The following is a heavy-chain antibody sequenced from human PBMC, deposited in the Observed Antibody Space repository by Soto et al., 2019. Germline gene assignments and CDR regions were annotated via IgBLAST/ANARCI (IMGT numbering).Heavy chain of an antibody. CDR3: ARDLEGGYYALGWFDP. J-gene: IGHJ5*02. V-gene: IGHV1-18*01. CDR2: ISAYNGNT. CDR1: GYTFTSYG. D-gene: IGHD3-22*01. Sequence: QVQLVQSGAEVKKPGASVKVSCKASGYTFTSYGISWVRQAPGQGLEWMGWISAYNGNTNHAQKLQGRVTMTTDTSTSTAYMELRSLRSDDTAVYYCARDLEGGYYALGWFDPWGQGTLVTVSS.